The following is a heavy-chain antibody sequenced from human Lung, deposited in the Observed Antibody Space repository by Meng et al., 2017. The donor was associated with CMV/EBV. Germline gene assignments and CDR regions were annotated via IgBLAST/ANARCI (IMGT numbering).Heavy chain of an antibody. CDR2: IYQSGST. D-gene: IGHD3-3*01. Sequence: GSLRLXCAVPGDSINGNNWWSWVRQPPGRGLEWIGEIYQSGSTNYNLSLKSRVTISVDKSKNQFSLKLTSVTAAGTAGYYCARHRGESFGITYYYYALDGXGQGXTVTGSS. CDR1: GDSINGNNW. V-gene: IGHV4-4*02. CDR3: ARHRGESFGITYYYYALDG. J-gene: IGHJ6*02.